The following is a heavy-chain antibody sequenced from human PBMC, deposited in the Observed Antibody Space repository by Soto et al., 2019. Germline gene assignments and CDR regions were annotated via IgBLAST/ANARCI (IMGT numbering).Heavy chain of an antibody. D-gene: IGHD5-18*01. CDR3: AREGVPRYSDGYYYYGMDV. CDR1: GYTFTGYY. CDR2: INPNSGGT. Sequence: QVQLVQSGAEVKKPGASVKVSCKASGYTFTGYYMHWVRQAPGQGLEWMGWINPNSGGTNYAQKFQGWVTMTRDTSISTADMELRRLRSDDTAVYYCAREGVPRYSDGYYYYGMDVWGQGPTVTVSS. V-gene: IGHV1-2*04. J-gene: IGHJ6*02.